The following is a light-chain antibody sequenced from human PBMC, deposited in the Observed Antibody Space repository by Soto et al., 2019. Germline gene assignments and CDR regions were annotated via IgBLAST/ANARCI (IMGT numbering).Light chain of an antibody. V-gene: IGLV1-51*01. CDR1: SSNIGNNY. CDR3: GTWDSSLSARR. CDR2: DNN. Sequence: QSVLTQPPSVSAAPGQKVTISCSGSSSNIGNNYVSWYQQLPGTAPKLLIYDNNKRPSGIPDRFSGSKSGTSATLGITGRQTGDEADYYCGTWDSSLSARRFGGGTKLTVL. J-gene: IGLJ3*02.